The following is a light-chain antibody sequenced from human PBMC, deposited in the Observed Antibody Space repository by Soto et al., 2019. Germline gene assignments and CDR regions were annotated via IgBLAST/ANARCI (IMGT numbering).Light chain of an antibody. CDR2: GAS. CDR3: QQRHNWPIT. CDR1: QSVSSN. Sequence: EIVMTQSPATLSVSPGERATLSCRASQSVSSNLAWYQQKPGQAPRLLIYGASTRATGIPARFSGSGSGTDFTLTIRGLEPADLGVYYCQQRHNWPITFGQGTRLEIK. V-gene: IGKV3-15*01. J-gene: IGKJ5*01.